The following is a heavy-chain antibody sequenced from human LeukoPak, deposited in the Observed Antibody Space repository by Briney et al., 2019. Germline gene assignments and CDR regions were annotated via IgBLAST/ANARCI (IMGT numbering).Heavy chain of an antibody. V-gene: IGHV1-18*01. CDR3: ATDLKYYEILTGYYGGGSPPFDY. Sequence: ASVKVSCKASGYTFTSYGISWVRQAPGQGLEWMGWISAYNGNTNYAQKLQGRVTMTTDTSTSTAYMELRSLRSDDTAVYYCATDLKYYEILTGYYGGGSPPFDYWGQGTLVTVSS. CDR2: ISAYNGNT. J-gene: IGHJ4*02. D-gene: IGHD3-9*01. CDR1: GYTFTSYG.